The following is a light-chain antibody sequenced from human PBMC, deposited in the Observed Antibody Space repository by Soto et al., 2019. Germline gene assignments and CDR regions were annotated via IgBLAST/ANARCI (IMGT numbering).Light chain of an antibody. Sequence: QSVLTQPPSASGTPGQGVTISCSGSSSNIGSNIVNWYQQLPGTAPKLLIYRTNQRPSGVPDRFSGSKSGTSASLAISGLQSEDEADYYCAAWDDSQNGPVFGGGTKLTVL. CDR2: RTN. CDR3: AAWDDSQNGPV. V-gene: IGLV1-44*01. CDR1: SSNIGSNI. J-gene: IGLJ3*02.